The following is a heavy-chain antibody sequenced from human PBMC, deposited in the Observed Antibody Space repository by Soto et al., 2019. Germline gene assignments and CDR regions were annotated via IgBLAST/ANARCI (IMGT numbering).Heavy chain of an antibody. Sequence: GGSLRLSCAASGFTFSSYGMHWVRQAPGKGLEWVAVIWYDGSNKYYADSVKGRFTISRDNSKNTLYLQMNSLRAEDTAVYYCARALTAAEPFDYWGQGTLVTGS. D-gene: IGHD6-13*01. CDR2: IWYDGSNK. J-gene: IGHJ4*02. CDR3: ARALTAAEPFDY. V-gene: IGHV3-33*01. CDR1: GFTFSSYG.